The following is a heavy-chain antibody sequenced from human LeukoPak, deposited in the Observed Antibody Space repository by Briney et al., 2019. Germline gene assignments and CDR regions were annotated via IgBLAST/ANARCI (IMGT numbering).Heavy chain of an antibody. D-gene: IGHD2-2*01. J-gene: IGHJ4*02. V-gene: IGHV3-48*01. CDR2: ITSSSTM. CDR3: AREVGCSSTSCSDY. CDR1: GFTFSSYS. Sequence: GGSLRLSCAASGFTFSSYSMNWVRQAPGKGLEWVSYITSSSTMFYADSVKGRFTISRDNAKNSLYLQMNSLRAEDTAVYYCAREVGCSSTSCSDYWGQGTLVTVSS.